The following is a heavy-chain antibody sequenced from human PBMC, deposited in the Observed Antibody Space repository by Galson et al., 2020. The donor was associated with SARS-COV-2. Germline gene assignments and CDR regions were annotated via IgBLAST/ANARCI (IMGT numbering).Heavy chain of an antibody. V-gene: IGHV1-2*02. Sequence: ASVKVSCKASGYTFTGYYIHWVRQAPGQGLEWMGWIDPNSGGTNYGQKYQDRVTMTRDTSISTAYMELTGLTSGETAIYYCARGSTDYYDYAGHYNGLYDFWGQGTLVIVSS. J-gene: IGHJ4*02. D-gene: IGHD3-9*01. CDR3: ARGSTDYYDYAGHYNGLYDF. CDR1: GYTFTGYY. CDR2: IDPNSGGT.